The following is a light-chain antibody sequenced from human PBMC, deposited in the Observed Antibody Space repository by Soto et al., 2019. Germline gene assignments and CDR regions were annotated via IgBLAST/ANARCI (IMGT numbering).Light chain of an antibody. Sequence: QSALTQPPSASGSPGQSVTISCTGTSSDIGDYNFVSWYQHHPGKAPKVMIHEVSKRPSGVPDRFSGSKSGNTASLTVSGLQAEDEADYYSGSYARSNNPFVFGSGTKVTVL. CDR3: GSYARSNNPFV. V-gene: IGLV2-8*01. CDR1: SSDIGDYNF. CDR2: EVS. J-gene: IGLJ1*01.